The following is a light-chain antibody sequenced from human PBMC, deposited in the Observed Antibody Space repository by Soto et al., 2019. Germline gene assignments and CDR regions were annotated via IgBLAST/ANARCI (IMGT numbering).Light chain of an antibody. V-gene: IGLV2-11*01. Sequence: QSALTQPRSVSGSPGQSVTISCTGTSSDVGGYSYVSWFQQHPGKAPKLMIYDISKRPSGVPDRFSGSKSGTTASLTISGLQAEDEADYYCCSFAGSYTLVVFGTGTKLTVL. J-gene: IGLJ1*01. CDR2: DIS. CDR1: SSDVGGYSY. CDR3: CSFAGSYTLVV.